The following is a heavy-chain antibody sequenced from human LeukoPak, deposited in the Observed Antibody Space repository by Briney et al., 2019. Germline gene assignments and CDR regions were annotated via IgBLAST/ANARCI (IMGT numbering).Heavy chain of an antibody. V-gene: IGHV4-31*03. CDR1: GGSISSGGYY. CDR3: ARIQGSYCSSTSCLYYYGMDV. D-gene: IGHD2-2*01. J-gene: IGHJ6*02. CDR2: IYYSGST. Sequence: SETLSLTCTVSGGSISSGGYYWSWIRQHPGKGLEWIGYIYYSGSTYYNPSLKSRVTISVDTSKNQFSLKLSSVTAADTAVYYCARIQGSYCSSTSCLYYYGMDVWGQGTTVTVPS.